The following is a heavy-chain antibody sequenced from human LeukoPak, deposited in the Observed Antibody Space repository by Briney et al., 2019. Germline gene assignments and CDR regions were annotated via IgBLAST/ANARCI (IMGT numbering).Heavy chain of an antibody. Sequence: PSETLSLTCAVYGGSFSGYCWSWIRQPPGKGLEWIGEINHSGSTNYNPSLKSRVTISVDTSKNQFSLKLSSVTAADTAVYYCARPSSHCSGGSCYSVAFDIWGQGTMVTVSS. CDR2: INHSGST. CDR1: GGSFSGYC. V-gene: IGHV4-34*01. CDR3: ARPSSHCSGGSCYSVAFDI. D-gene: IGHD2-15*01. J-gene: IGHJ3*02.